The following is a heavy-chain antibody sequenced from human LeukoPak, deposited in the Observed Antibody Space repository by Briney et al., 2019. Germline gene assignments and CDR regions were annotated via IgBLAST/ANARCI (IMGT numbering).Heavy chain of an antibody. Sequence: SXXVSCKASGGTFSSYAISWVRQAPGQGLEWMGRIIPIFGTANYAQKFQGRVTITTDESTSTAYMELSSLRSEDTAVYYCARDQMWESNWFDPWGQGTLVTVSS. CDR1: GGTFSSYA. D-gene: IGHD1-26*01. CDR2: IIPIFGTA. J-gene: IGHJ5*02. V-gene: IGHV1-69*05. CDR3: ARDQMWESNWFDP.